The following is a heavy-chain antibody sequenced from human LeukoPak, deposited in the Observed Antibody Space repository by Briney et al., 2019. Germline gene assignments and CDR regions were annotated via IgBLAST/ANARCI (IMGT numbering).Heavy chain of an antibody. CDR1: GGSISSSSYY. J-gene: IGHJ4*02. V-gene: IGHV4-31*03. CDR2: IYYSGST. D-gene: IGHD5-12*01. CDR3: ARVLRGYNGCFDY. Sequence: PSETLSLTCTVSGGSISSSSYYWGWIRQPPGKGLEWIGYIYYSGSTYYNPSLKSRVTISVDTSKNQFSLKLSSVTAADTAVYYCARVLRGYNGCFDYWGQGTLVTVSS.